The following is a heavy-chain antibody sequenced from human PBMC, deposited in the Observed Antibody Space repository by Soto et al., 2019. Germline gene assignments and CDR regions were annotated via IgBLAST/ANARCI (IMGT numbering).Heavy chain of an antibody. CDR1: GYTFTSYA. Sequence: QVQLVQSGAEVKKPGGSVKVACKASGYTFTSYAMHWVRQAPGQRLEWMGWINAGNCNTKYSQKFQGRVTITRDTSASTAYMELSSLRSEDTAVYYCARSTRLAGDYWGQGTLVTVSS. CDR2: INAGNCNT. J-gene: IGHJ4*02. CDR3: ARSTRLAGDY. V-gene: IGHV1-3*01.